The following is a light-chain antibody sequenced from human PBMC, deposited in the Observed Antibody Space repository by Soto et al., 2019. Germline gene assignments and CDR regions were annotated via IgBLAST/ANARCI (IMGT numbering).Light chain of an antibody. CDR3: QSYDSSLSISV. CDR2: GDI. CDR1: SSNIGAGYD. V-gene: IGLV1-40*01. Sequence: QAVVAQPPSVSGAPGQRVSISGTGTSSNIGAGYDVHWYQHLPGTAPKLLIFGDINRPSGVPDRFSGSKSGTSASLAITGLQAEDEADYYCQSYDSSLSISVFGGGTKLPVL. J-gene: IGLJ2*01.